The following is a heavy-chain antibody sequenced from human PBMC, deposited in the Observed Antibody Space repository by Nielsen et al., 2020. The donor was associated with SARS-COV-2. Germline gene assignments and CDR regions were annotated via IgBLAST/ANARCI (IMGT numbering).Heavy chain of an antibody. D-gene: IGHD4-17*01. CDR1: GFTFTSYS. J-gene: IGHJ4*02. CDR2: ITSHSSDI. CDR3: ARRQYDNNAKYDGEDY. V-gene: IGHV3-21*06. Sequence: GESLKISCAASGFTFTSYSMDWVRQAPGKGLEWVAAITSHSSDIYYADSVKGRFTISRDNGKNSLYLQMNSLRAEDTAVYYCARRQYDNNAKYDGEDYWGQGTLVTVSS.